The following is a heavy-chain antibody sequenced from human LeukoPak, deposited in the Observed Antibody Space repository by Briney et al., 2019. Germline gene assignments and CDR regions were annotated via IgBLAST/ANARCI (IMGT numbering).Heavy chain of an antibody. CDR3: ARVGRITMVRGVVNWFDP. CDR2: ISAYNGNT. D-gene: IGHD3-10*01. J-gene: IGHJ5*02. CDR1: GYTFTSYG. Sequence: GASVKVSCKASGYTFTSYGISWVRQAPGQGLEWMGWISAYNGNTNYAQKLQGRVTMTTDASTSTAYMELRSLRSDDTAVYYCARVGRITMVRGVVNWFDPWGQGTLVTVSS. V-gene: IGHV1-18*01.